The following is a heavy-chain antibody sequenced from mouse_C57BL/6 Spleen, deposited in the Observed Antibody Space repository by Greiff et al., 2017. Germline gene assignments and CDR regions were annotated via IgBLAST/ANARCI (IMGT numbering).Heavy chain of an antibody. CDR3: ARLDSSGYFDY. J-gene: IGHJ2*01. CDR2: ISGGGGNT. CDR1: GFTFSSYT. D-gene: IGHD3-2*02. V-gene: IGHV5-9*01. Sequence: EVQRVESGGGLVKPGGSLKLSCAASGFTFSSYTMSWVRQTPEKRLEWVATISGGGGNTYYPDSVKGRFTISRDNAKNTLYLQMSSLRSEDTALYYCARLDSSGYFDYWGQGTTLTVSS.